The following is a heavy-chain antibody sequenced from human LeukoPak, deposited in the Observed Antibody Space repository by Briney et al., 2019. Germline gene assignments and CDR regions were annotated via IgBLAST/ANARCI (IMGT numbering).Heavy chain of an antibody. CDR3: AREVYWNYDY. V-gene: IGHV3-11*06. D-gene: IGHD2-15*01. J-gene: IGHJ4*02. CDR2: ISSSGNST. Sequence: PGGSLRLSCTTSGFTFSKYYMTWIRQAPGKGLEWVSSISSSGNSTDYADSVKGRFTISRDNAKKSLHLQMNSLSAEDTAVYYCAREVYWNYDYWGQGTLVTVSS. CDR1: GFTFSKYY.